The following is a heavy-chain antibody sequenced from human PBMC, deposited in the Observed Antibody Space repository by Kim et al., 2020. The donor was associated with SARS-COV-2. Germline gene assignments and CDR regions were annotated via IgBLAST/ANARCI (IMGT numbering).Heavy chain of an antibody. D-gene: IGHD3-9*01. V-gene: IGHV4-34*01. J-gene: IGHJ1*01. CDR3: ARLVLRYFDWRTRQYFQH. Sequence: KSRVTISVDTSKNQFSLKLSSVTAADTAVYYCARLVLRYFDWRTRQYFQHWGQGTLVTVSS.